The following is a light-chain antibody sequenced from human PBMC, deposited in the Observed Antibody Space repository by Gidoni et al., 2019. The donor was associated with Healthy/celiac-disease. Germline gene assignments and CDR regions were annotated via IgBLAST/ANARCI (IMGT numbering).Light chain of an antibody. Sequence: DIVLTQSPGTLSLSPGERATLSCRASQSVSNSYLAWYQQKPGQAPRLLIYGASSRATGIPDRFSGSGSGTDFTLTISRLEPEDFAVYYCQQYGSSPHTFGPGTKVDIK. V-gene: IGKV3-20*01. CDR1: QSVSNSY. CDR3: QQYGSSPHT. J-gene: IGKJ3*01. CDR2: GAS.